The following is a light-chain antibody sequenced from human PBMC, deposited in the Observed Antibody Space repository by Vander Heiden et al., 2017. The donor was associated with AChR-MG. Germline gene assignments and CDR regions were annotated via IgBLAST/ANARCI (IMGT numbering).Light chain of an antibody. Sequence: YELTQPLSVSVALGQTARITCGGNSSGSKNVHWYQQKPGQAPVLVIYRDSNRPSGIPERFSGSNTGNTATLTISRAQAGDEADYYCQVCDSSTAVVFGGGTKLTVL. CDR3: QVCDSSTAVV. V-gene: IGLV3-9*01. CDR2: RDS. J-gene: IGLJ2*01. CDR1: SSGSKN.